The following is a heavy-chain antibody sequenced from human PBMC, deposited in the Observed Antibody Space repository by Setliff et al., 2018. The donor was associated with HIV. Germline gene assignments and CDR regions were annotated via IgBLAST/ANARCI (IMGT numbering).Heavy chain of an antibody. D-gene: IGHD2-2*01. CDR2: IKQDGSEK. J-gene: IGHJ4*02. CDR3: ARGEPSILIEPAAFFDY. CDR1: GFTFRSYW. V-gene: IGHV3-7*01. Sequence: PGGSLRLSCAASGFTFRSYWMSWVRQAPGKGLEWVANIKQDGSEKYYVGSVKGRFTISRDNAENSLYLQMNSLRAEDTALYYCARGEPSILIEPAAFFDYWGQGTLVTVSS.